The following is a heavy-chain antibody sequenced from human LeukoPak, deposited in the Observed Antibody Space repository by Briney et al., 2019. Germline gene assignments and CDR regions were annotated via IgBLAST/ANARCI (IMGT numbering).Heavy chain of an antibody. V-gene: IGHV3-33*01. J-gene: IGHJ6*02. CDR2: TWYDGSYK. Sequence: GGSLRLSCAAFGFPFSSYGMHWVRQAPGKGLEWVAVTWYDGSYKWYADSVRSRFTISRDNFKSTLYLQMDSLRVEDTAVYYCARDRGSVGATAFGMDVWGQGTTVAVFS. CDR1: GFPFSSYG. CDR3: ARDRGSVGATAFGMDV. D-gene: IGHD1-26*01.